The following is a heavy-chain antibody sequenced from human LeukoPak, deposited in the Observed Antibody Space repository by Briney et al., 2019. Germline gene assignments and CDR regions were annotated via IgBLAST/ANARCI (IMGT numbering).Heavy chain of an antibody. V-gene: IGHV4-4*07. CDR2: IYTSGST. Sequence: PSETLSLTCAVSGGSISSYYWIWILHPAGKGLEWIGRIYTSGSTNYNPSLKSRVTMSVDTSKNQFSLKLSSVTAADTAVYYCASGPIVVVPAAMNYYYYYMDVWGKGTTVTVSS. CDR1: GGSISSYY. J-gene: IGHJ6*03. D-gene: IGHD2-2*01. CDR3: ASGPIVVVPAAMNYYYYYMDV.